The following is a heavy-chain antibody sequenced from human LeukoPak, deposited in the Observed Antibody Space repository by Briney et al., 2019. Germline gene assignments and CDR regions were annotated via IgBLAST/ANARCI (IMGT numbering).Heavy chain of an antibody. Sequence: GRSLRLSCTASGFTFGDYAMSWFRQAPGKGLEWVGFIRSKAYGGTTEYAASVKGRFTISRDDSKSIAYLQMNSLKTEDTALYYCTRDLNGDYGFAFDIWGQGTMVTVSS. V-gene: IGHV3-49*03. D-gene: IGHD4-17*01. CDR1: GFTFGDYA. CDR3: TRDLNGDYGFAFDI. CDR2: IRSKAYGGTT. J-gene: IGHJ3*02.